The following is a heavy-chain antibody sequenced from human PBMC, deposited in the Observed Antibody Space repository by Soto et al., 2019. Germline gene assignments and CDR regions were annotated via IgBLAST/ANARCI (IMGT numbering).Heavy chain of an antibody. CDR3: ARHEGNGNVWPLDY. V-gene: IGHV4-31*03. D-gene: IGHD2-8*01. CDR2: GSHTVSR. J-gene: IGHJ4*02. CDR1: GSYINTGGFY. Sequence: SETLYLTCSVSGSYINTGGFYWSWVRQFPGKGLDWIGYGSHTVSRYLNPSLRSRITISLDTPNNQFSLRLTSVTAEDTAVYYCARHEGNGNVWPLDYWGQGILVTVSS.